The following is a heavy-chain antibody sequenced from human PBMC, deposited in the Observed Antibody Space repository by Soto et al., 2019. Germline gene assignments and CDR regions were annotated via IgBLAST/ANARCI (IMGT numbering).Heavy chain of an antibody. CDR2: ITGTGGNT. J-gene: IGHJ6*04. CDR1: GFPLSTYG. CDR3: ARIRGYWYGLDV. Sequence: EVQLLDSGGGLVQPGGSLRLSCAASGFPLSTYGMTWVRQAPGKGLEWVSAITGTGGNTYYVDSVKGRFTSSRDNSKNMLYLQVNSLRVEDTAVYYCARIRGYWYGLDVWGEGTRVSVSS. V-gene: IGHV3-23*01.